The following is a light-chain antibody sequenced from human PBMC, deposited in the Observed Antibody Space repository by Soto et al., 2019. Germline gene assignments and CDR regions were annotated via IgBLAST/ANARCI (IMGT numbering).Light chain of an antibody. Sequence: EIVLTQSPATLSLSPGERATLSCRASPSVDNYLAWYQQKPGQAPRLLIYGPFNRATGIPARFSGSGSGTDFTLTINSLEPEDFGVYYCQQRNIWPPVTFGQGTRLEIK. CDR1: PSVDNY. V-gene: IGKV3-11*01. CDR2: GPF. J-gene: IGKJ5*01. CDR3: QQRNIWPPVT.